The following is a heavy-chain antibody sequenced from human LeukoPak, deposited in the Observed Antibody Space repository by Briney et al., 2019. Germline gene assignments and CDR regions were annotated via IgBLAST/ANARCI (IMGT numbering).Heavy chain of an antibody. CDR2: IYYSGST. Sequence: SETLSLTCTVSGGSISSSSYYWGWIRQPPGKGLEWIGGIYYSGSTYYNPSLKSRVTISVDTSKNQFSLKLSSVTAADTAVYYCATTEWELRGGFDYWGQGTLVTVSS. J-gene: IGHJ4*02. CDR1: GGSISSSSYY. V-gene: IGHV4-39*01. D-gene: IGHD1-26*01. CDR3: ATTEWELRGGFDY.